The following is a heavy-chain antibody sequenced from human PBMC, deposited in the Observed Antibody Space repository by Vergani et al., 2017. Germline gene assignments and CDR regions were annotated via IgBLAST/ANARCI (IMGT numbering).Heavy chain of an antibody. D-gene: IGHD5-12*01. Sequence: QVQLQESGPGLVKPSETLSLTCTVSGGSISSYYWSWIRQPPGKGLEWIGYIYYSGSTNYNPSLKSRVTISVDTSKNQFPLKLSSVTAADTAVYYCARGDSGYEIDYWGQGTLVTVSS. CDR1: GGSISSYY. CDR2: IYYSGST. V-gene: IGHV4-59*01. CDR3: ARGDSGYEIDY. J-gene: IGHJ4*02.